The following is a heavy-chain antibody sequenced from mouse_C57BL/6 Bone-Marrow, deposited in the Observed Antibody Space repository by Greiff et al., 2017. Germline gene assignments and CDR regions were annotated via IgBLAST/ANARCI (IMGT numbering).Heavy chain of an antibody. CDR2: IYPGSGST. CDR1: GYTFTSYW. V-gene: IGHV1-55*01. J-gene: IGHJ4*01. D-gene: IGHD5-1*01. Sequence: QVQLQQPGAELVKPGASVKMSCKASGYTFTSYWITWVKQRPGQGLEWIGEIYPGSGSTNYNEKFKSKATLTVDTSSSTAYMQLSSLTSEDSAFYYSARYLRPRYSMDCWGQGTSVTVSS. CDR3: ARYLRPRYSMDC.